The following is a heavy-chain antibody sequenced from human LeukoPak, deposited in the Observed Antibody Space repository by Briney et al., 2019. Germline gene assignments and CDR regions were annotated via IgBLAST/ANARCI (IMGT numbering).Heavy chain of an antibody. D-gene: IGHD2-2*01. CDR3: ARDFLGYCTTTGCYDVVFDY. J-gene: IGHJ4*02. Sequence: ASVTVSCKASGDTFTDYYMHWVRQAPGQGLEWMGWINPKSGGTNYAQNFQGRVTMTRDTSISIAYMELSSLRSDDTAVYYCARDFLGYCTTTGCYDVVFDYWGQGTLVTVSS. CDR2: INPKSGGT. CDR1: GDTFTDYY. V-gene: IGHV1-2*02.